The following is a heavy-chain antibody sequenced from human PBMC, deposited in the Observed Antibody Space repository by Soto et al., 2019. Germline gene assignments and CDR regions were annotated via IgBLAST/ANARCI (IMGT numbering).Heavy chain of an antibody. CDR3: ARVVWGSSSWYPRGDYHYYCGMDV. CDR2: IYYSGST. CDR1: GGSISSGDYY. D-gene: IGHD6-13*01. V-gene: IGHV4-30-4*01. J-gene: IGHJ6*02. Sequence: SETLSLTCTVSGGSISSGDYYWSWIRQPPGKGLGWIGYIYYSGSTYYNPSLKSRVTISVDTSKNQFSLKLSSVTAADTAVYYCARVVWGSSSWYPRGDYHYYCGMDVRGQGTTVTVSS.